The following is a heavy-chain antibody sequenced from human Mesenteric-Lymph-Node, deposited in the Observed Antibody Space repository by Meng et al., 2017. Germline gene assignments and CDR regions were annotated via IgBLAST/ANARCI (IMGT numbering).Heavy chain of an antibody. J-gene: IGHJ4*02. V-gene: IGHV3-33*06. CDR2: IWYDGSNK. CDR3: AKDRRVHYDSSGYLY. Sequence: GESLKISCAASGFTFSSYGMHWVRQAPGKGLEWVAVIWYDGSNKYYADSVKGRFTISRDNSKNTLYLQMNSLRAEDTAVYYCAKDRRVHYDSSGYLYWGQGTLVTISS. D-gene: IGHD3-22*01. CDR1: GFTFSSYG.